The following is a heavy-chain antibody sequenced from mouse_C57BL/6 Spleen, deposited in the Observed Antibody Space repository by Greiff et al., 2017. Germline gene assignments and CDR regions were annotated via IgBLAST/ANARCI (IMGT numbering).Heavy chain of an antibody. J-gene: IGHJ4*01. CDR3: ARTTTTYAMDY. CDR2: ISYDGSN. CDR1: GYSITSGYY. Sequence: VQLKESGPGLVKPSQSLSLTCSVTGYSITSGYYWNWIRQFPGNKLEWMGYISYDGSNNYNPSLKNRISITRDTSKNQFFLKLNSVTTEDTATYYCARTTTTYAMDYWGQGTSVTVSS. D-gene: IGHD1-1*01. V-gene: IGHV3-6*01.